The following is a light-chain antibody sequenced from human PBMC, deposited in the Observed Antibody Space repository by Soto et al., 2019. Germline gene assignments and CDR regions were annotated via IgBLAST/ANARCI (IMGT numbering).Light chain of an antibody. Sequence: QPVLTQSPSASASLGASVKLTCTLSSGHSTYAIAWHQQQPEKGPRYLMKVNSDGSHNKGDGIPDRFSGSSSGAERYLIISSLQSEDEADYYCQTWGTGPVIFGGGTKLTVL. J-gene: IGLJ2*01. CDR2: VNSDGSH. V-gene: IGLV4-69*01. CDR1: SGHSTYA. CDR3: QTWGTGPVI.